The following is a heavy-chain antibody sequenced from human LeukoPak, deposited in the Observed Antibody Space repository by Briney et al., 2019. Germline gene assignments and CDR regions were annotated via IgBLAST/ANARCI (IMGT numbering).Heavy chain of an antibody. CDR1: GGSFSGYY. CDR2: INHSGST. CDR3: ARAIDYGGNLSFGY. J-gene: IGHJ4*02. D-gene: IGHD4-23*01. V-gene: IGHV4-34*01. Sequence: SETLSLTCAVYGGSFSGYYWSWIRQPPGKGLEWIGEINHSGSTNYNPSLKSRVTISVDTSKNQFSLKLSSVTAADTAVYYCARAIDYGGNLSFGYWGQGTLVTVSS.